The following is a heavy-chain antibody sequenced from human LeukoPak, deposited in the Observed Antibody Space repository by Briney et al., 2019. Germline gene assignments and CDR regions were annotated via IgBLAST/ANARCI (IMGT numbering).Heavy chain of an antibody. CDR3: AKDVYGDYGGPDY. CDR2: IRASDGAT. CDR1: GSPFSTYA. Sequence: PGGSLRLSCAASGSPFSTYAMSWVRQAPGKGLEWVSSIRASDGATYYADSVKGRFAISRDNSKNTLYLQMNSLRAEDTAVYYCAKDVYGDYGGPDYWGQGTLVTVSS. J-gene: IGHJ4*02. D-gene: IGHD4-17*01. V-gene: IGHV3-23*01.